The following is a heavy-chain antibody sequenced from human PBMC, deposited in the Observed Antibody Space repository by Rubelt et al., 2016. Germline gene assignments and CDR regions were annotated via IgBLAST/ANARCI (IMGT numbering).Heavy chain of an antibody. CDR3: AKCRFEQWLATSLFYFHY. CDR2: ICGSGDAP. V-gene: IGHV3-NL1*01. J-gene: IGHJ4*02. Sequence: QVQLVESGGGVVQPGGSLRLSCAASGFTFSSYGMHWVRQAPGKGLKWVFSICGSGDAPYYADSGKGRLTISRANSKNRLYLEMNSLRAEDTAVYYCAKCRFEQWLATSLFYFHYWGQGTLVTVSP. D-gene: IGHD6-19*01. CDR1: GFTFSSYG.